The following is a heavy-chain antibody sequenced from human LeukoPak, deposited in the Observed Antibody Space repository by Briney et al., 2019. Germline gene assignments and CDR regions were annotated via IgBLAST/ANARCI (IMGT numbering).Heavy chain of an antibody. J-gene: IGHJ5*02. Sequence: SETLSLTCTVSGGSISSGDYYWSWIRQPPGKGLEWIGYIYYSGSTYYNPSLKSRITISVDTSKNQFSLKLSSVTAADTAVYYCARRGGYCSSTSCYTWIPNWFDPWGQGTLVTVSS. CDR1: GGSISSGDYY. V-gene: IGHV4-30-4*01. CDR3: ARRGGYCSSTSCYTWIPNWFDP. CDR2: IYYSGST. D-gene: IGHD2-2*02.